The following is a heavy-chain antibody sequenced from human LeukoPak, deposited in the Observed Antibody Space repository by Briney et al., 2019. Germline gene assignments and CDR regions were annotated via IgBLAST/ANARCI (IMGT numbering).Heavy chain of an antibody. V-gene: IGHV4-34*01. D-gene: IGHD3-16*02. CDR3: ARGHGRHYDYVWGSYRVDAFDI. J-gene: IGHJ3*02. CDR2: INHSGST. Sequence: SETLSLTCAVYGGSFSGYYWSWIRQPPGKGLEWIGEINHSGSTNYNPSLKSRVTISVDTSKNQFSLKLSSVTAADTAVYYCARGHGRHYDYVWGSYRVDAFDIWGQGTMVTVSS. CDR1: GGSFSGYY.